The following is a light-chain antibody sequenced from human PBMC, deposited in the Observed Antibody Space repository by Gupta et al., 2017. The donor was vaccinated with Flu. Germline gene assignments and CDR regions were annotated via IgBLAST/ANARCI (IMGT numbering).Light chain of an antibody. V-gene: IGKV1-39*01. CDR1: QTITSS. J-gene: IGKJ1*01. Sequence: PFSLSASVGDRVTITCRASQTITSSLNWYQQKPGKAPNLLIYAASSLQSGVPSRFSGSRSGTDFTLTISRLQPEDVATYYCQQRDSIPLTFGQGTEVEIK. CDR2: AAS. CDR3: QQRDSIPLT.